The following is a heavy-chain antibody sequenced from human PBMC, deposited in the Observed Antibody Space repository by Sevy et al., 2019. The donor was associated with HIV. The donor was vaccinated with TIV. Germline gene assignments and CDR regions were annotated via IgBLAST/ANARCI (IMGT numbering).Heavy chain of an antibody. CDR1: GFSFGDYA. Sequence: GGSLRLSCTASGFSFGDYAMNWVRQAPGKGLEWVAFLKNKARGGTMDHAAVGKGRFTILRDDSKSIVYLQMNDLRTEDKGVYYCTGWKGAQSIFDYWGQGALVTVSS. V-gene: IGHV3-49*04. J-gene: IGHJ4*02. D-gene: IGHD1-1*01. CDR3: TGWKGAQSIFDY. CDR2: LKNKARGGTM.